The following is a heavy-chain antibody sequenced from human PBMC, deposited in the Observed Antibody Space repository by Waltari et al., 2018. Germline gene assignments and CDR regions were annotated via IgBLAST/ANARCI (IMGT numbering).Heavy chain of an antibody. CDR2: IYYSGST. J-gene: IGHJ6*03. CDR3: ARVGQVVGDWADYYYYMDV. Sequence: QVQLQESGPGLVKPSETLSLTCTVSGGSISSYYWIWIRQPPGNELEWIGYIYYSGSTNYNPSLKSRVTISVDTSKNQFSLKLSSVTAADTAVYYCARVGQVVGDWADYYYYMDVWGKGTTVTVSS. D-gene: IGHD1-26*01. V-gene: IGHV4-59*01. CDR1: GGSISSYY.